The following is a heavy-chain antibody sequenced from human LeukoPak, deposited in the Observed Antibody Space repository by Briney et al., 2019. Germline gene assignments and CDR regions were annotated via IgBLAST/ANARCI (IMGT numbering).Heavy chain of an antibody. CDR1: GASITSSQHW. CDR3: AAYFGSEYSDYYFYY. V-gene: IGHV4-4*02. J-gene: IGHJ4*02. Sequence: PSETLSLTCAVSGASITSSQHWWSWARQPPGKGLEWIGEIYHSGTTNYNPSLKSRVTMSLDKSKNQFSLRISSVTAADTAVYISAAYFGSEYSDYYFYYWRQGTLVTVSS. CDR2: IYHSGTT. D-gene: IGHD3-9*01.